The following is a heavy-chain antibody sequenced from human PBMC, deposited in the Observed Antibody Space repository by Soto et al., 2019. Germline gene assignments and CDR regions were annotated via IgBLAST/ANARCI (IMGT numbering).Heavy chain of an antibody. CDR1: GGSISSYY. D-gene: IGHD6-6*01. J-gene: IGHJ6*02. CDR2: ISYSGST. CDR3: WRSYMIAATPFYYYYDGMDV. V-gene: IGHV4-59*01. Sequence: AETLSLTCAVSGGSISSYYWSWIRQPPGKGLEWIGYISYSGSTNYNPSLKSRVTISVDTTKNHFSLKLISVTAADTAVYYCWRSYMIAATPFYYYYDGMDVWGQGTTVTVSS.